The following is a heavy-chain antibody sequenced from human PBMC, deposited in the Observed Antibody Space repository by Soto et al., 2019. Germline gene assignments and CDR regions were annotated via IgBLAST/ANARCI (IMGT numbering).Heavy chain of an antibody. V-gene: IGHV4-61*01. Sequence: SSETLSLTCTVSGGSVSSDTHYWSWIRQPPGKRLEWIGFIYSSGSTNYNPPLKSRVTMSVDTSKNQFSLKLRSVIVADTAVYHCARFVRSCSGTTCYTRADVWGQGTPVTVSS. CDR2: IYSSGST. D-gene: IGHD2-2*02. J-gene: IGHJ6*02. CDR1: GGSVSSDTHY. CDR3: ARFVRSCSGTTCYTRADV.